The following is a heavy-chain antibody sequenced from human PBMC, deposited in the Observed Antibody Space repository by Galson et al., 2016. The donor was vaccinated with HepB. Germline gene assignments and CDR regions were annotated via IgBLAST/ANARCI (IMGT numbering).Heavy chain of an antibody. CDR3: TRSPNATMHE. CDR2: IRTKGKNYAT. J-gene: IGHJ4*02. Sequence: SLRLSCAASGFSFSAAGMHWVRQASGTGLEWVGRIRTKGKNYATEYAASVKGRFSISRDDSMSMAYLQMNSLKTEDTAVYYCTRSPNATMHEWGQGTLVTVSS. V-gene: IGHV3-73*01. CDR1: GFSFSAAG.